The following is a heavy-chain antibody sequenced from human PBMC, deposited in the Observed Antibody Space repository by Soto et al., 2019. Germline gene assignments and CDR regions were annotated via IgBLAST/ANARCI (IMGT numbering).Heavy chain of an antibody. D-gene: IGHD3-9*01. CDR3: ARVFVLRYFDWPFGPNWFDP. Sequence: QVRLVQSGAEVKKPVASVTVSGTASGYTFTSYDINWVRQATGKGREWMGWMNPNSGNTGYAQKFQGRVTMTRNTSIRTAYMELSSLRSEDTAVYYCARVFVLRYFDWPFGPNWFDPWGQGTLVTLSS. CDR1: GYTFTSYD. CDR2: MNPNSGNT. J-gene: IGHJ5*02. V-gene: IGHV1-8*01.